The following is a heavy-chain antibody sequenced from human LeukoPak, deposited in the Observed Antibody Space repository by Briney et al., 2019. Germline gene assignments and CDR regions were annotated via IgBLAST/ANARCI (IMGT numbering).Heavy chain of an antibody. D-gene: IGHD3-10*01. V-gene: IGHV3-30*03. CDR2: FSYDGSLQ. Sequence: QPGGSLRLSCAASGFTFSSSEMNWVRQAPGKGLEWVAVFSYDGSLQDYADSVKGRFTISRDNSKNTLYLQMNSLRVEDTAVYYCAARGIRGNGFDYWGQGTLVTVSS. J-gene: IGHJ4*02. CDR3: AARGIRGNGFDY. CDR1: GFTFSSSE.